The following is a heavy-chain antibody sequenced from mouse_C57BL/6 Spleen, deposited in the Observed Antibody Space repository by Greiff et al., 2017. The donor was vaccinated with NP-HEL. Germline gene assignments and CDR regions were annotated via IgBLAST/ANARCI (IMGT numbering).Heavy chain of an antibody. CDR2: IYPGDGDT. J-gene: IGHJ2*01. CDR3: ARIPSDGYYGGFDY. D-gene: IGHD2-3*01. CDR1: GYAFSSSW. Sequence: VQGVESGPELVKPGASVKISCKASGYAFSSSWMNWVKQRPGKGLEWIGRIYPGDGDTNYNGKFKGKATLTADKSSSTAYMQLSSLTSEDSAVYFCARIPSDGYYGGFDYWGQGTTLTVSS. V-gene: IGHV1-82*01.